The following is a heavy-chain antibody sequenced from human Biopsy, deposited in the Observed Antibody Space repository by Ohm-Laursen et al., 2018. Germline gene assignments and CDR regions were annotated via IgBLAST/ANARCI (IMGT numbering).Heavy chain of an antibody. Sequence: SETLSLTCAVSGGSINSYYWSWMRQPAGKGLEWIGRLFTSGTTNYSPSLNNRVTMSVDTSKNQFSLRLTSVTAADTAVYYCVWGGSGSFPFDYWGPGTLVTVSS. CDR3: VWGGSGSFPFDY. CDR1: GGSINSYY. CDR2: LFTSGTT. J-gene: IGHJ4*02. D-gene: IGHD3-10*01. V-gene: IGHV4-4*07.